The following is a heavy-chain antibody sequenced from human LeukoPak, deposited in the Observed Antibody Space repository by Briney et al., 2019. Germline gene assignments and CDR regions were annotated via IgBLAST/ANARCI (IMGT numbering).Heavy chain of an antibody. D-gene: IGHD6-19*01. J-gene: IGHJ4*02. CDR2: IYYSGST. V-gene: IGHV4-39*07. CDR1: GGSISSSSYY. CDR3: ARVGRTSGWHFDY. Sequence: SETLSLTCTVSGGSISSSSYYWGWIRQPPGKGLEWIGSIYYSGSTYYNPSLKSRVTISVDTSKNQFSLKLSSVTAADTAIYYCARVGRTSGWHFDYWGQGTLVTVSS.